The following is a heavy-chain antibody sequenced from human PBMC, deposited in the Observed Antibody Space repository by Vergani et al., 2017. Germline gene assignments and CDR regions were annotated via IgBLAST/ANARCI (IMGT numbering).Heavy chain of an antibody. D-gene: IGHD3-10*01. CDR2: ISSSSSYI. Sequence: EVQLVESGGGLVKPGGSLRLSCAASGFTFSSYSMNWVRQAPGKGLEWVSSISSSSSYIYYADSVKGRFTISRDNAKNSLYLQMNSLRAEDTAVYYCARDMKGSSXSRPGGTNSRRNYYYYYGMDVWGQGTTVTVSS. CDR1: GFTFSSYS. J-gene: IGHJ6*02. V-gene: IGHV3-21*01. CDR3: ARDMKGSSXSRPGGTNSRRNYYYYYGMDV.